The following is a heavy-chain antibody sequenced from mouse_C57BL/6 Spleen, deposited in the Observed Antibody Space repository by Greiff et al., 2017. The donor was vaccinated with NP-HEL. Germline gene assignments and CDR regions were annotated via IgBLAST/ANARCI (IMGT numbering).Heavy chain of an antibody. CDR2: IYPSDSET. J-gene: IGHJ4*01. V-gene: IGHV1-61*01. CDR1: GYTFTSYW. CDR3: ARGVTTVVEGAMDY. D-gene: IGHD1-1*01. Sequence: VQLQQPGAELVRPGSSVKLSCKASGYTFTSYWMDWVKQRPGQGLEWIGNIYPSDSETHYNQKFKDKATLTVDKSSSTAYVQLSSLTSEDSAVYYCARGVTTVVEGAMDYWGQGTSVTVSS.